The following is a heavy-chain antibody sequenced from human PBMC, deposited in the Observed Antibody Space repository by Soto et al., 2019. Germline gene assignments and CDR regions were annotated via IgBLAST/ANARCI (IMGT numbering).Heavy chain of an antibody. D-gene: IGHD3-10*01. J-gene: IGHJ6*02. V-gene: IGHV4-38-2*01. CDR1: GYSISSGYY. Sequence: PSETLSLTCAVSGYSISSGYYWGWIRQPPGKGLEWIGSIYHSGSTYYNPSLKSRVTISVDTSKNQFSLKLSSVTAADTAVYYCARAPSSLYYGSGSYYYSYYGMDVWRQGTTVTVYS. CDR3: ARAPSSLYYGSGSYYYSYYGMDV. CDR2: IYHSGST.